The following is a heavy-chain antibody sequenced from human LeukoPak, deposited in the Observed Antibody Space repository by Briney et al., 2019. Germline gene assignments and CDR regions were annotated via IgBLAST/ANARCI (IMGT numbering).Heavy chain of an antibody. Sequence: ASVKVSCKASGYTFTSYYVHWVRQAPGQGLEWMGIINPSGGSTSYAQKFQGRVTMTRDTSTSTVYMELSRLRSDDTAVYYCASFLYCSSTSCYGEQQYWGQGTLVTVSS. CDR2: INPSGGST. J-gene: IGHJ4*02. CDR1: GYTFTSYY. CDR3: ASFLYCSSTSCYGEQQY. D-gene: IGHD2-2*01. V-gene: IGHV1-46*01.